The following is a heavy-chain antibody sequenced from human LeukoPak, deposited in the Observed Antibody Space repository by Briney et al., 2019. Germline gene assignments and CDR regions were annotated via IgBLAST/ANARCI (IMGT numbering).Heavy chain of an antibody. CDR3: ARRRYSSSWYSDFDY. Sequence: GEYLKISCKGSGYSFTSYWFGWVRQMPGNGLEWMGIFYPGDSDTSYRPSFQGQVTISADKSMSTAYRKWISLKASDTAMYYCARRRYSSSWYSDFDYWGQGTLVTVSS. J-gene: IGHJ4*02. CDR2: FYPGDSDT. CDR1: GYSFTSYW. D-gene: IGHD6-13*01. V-gene: IGHV5-51*01.